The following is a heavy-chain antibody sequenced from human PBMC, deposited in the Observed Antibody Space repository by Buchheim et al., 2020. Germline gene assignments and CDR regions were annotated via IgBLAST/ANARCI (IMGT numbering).Heavy chain of an antibody. V-gene: IGHV4-59*01. CDR2: IYYSGST. J-gene: IGHJ4*02. Sequence: QVQLQESGPGLVKPSETLSLTCTVSGGSISSYYWSWIRQPPGKGLEWIGYIYYSGSTNYNPSLKSRVTISVDTSKNQFSLKLSSETAADTAVYYCARAVAAAGTWFDYWGQGTL. D-gene: IGHD6-13*01. CDR3: ARAVAAAGTWFDY. CDR1: GGSISSYY.